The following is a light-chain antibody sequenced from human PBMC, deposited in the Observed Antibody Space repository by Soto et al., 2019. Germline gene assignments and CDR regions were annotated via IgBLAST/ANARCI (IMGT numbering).Light chain of an antibody. V-gene: IGLV2-23*01. CDR3: CSYAAGSTLV. CDR1: SSDVGSYNL. CDR2: EGS. Sequence: QSALTQPASVSGSPGQSITISCTGTSSDVGSYNLVSWYLQYLGKAPKLMIYEGSKRPSGVSNRFSGSKSGNTASLTISGLQAEDEADYYCCSYAAGSTLVFGGGTKLTVL. J-gene: IGLJ3*02.